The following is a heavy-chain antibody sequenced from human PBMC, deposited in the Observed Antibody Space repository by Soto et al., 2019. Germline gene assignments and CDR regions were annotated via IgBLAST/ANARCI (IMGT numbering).Heavy chain of an antibody. CDR1: GYTFTGYN. CDR3: ARVTLGYCISTSCYGDFDY. V-gene: IGHV1-18*04. J-gene: IGHJ4*02. Sequence: ASVKVSCKASGYTFTGYNMHWVRQAPGQGLEWMGWINAYNGNTNYAQKLQGRVTMTRDTSTSTAYMELRSLRSDDTAVYYCARVTLGYCISTSCYGDFDYWGQGTLVTVSS. CDR2: INAYNGNT. D-gene: IGHD2-2*01.